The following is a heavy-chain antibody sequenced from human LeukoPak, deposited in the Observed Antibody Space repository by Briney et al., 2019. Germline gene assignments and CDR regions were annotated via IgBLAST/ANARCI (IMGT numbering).Heavy chain of an antibody. J-gene: IGHJ6*02. CDR3: ARASGATITTYNGMDV. CDR1: GGSISSYY. CDR2: IYYSGST. Sequence: SETLSLTCTVSGGSISSYYWSWIRQPPGKGLEWIGYIYYSGSTNYNTSLKSRVTISVDTSKNQFSLKMTSVTAADTAVYYCARASGATITTYNGMDVWGQGTTVTVSS. D-gene: IGHD4-11*01. V-gene: IGHV4-59*01.